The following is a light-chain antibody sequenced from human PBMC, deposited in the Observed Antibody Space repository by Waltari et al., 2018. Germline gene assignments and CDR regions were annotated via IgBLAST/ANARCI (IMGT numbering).Light chain of an antibody. J-gene: IGLJ1*01. V-gene: IGLV1-47*01. CDR1: SPHIGSHS. CDR2: RNN. Sequence: QSVLTQPPSASGTPGQWVPLSCSGSSPHIGSHSVYWYQQLPGTAPKLLIYRNNQRPSGVPDRFSGSKSGTSASLAISGLRSEDEADYYCAAWDDSLSGRVFGTGTKVTVL. CDR3: AAWDDSLSGRV.